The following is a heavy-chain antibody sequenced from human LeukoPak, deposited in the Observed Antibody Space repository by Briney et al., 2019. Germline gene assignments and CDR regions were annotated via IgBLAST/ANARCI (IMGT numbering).Heavy chain of an antibody. CDR1: GYTFTSYG. CDR2: ISAYNGNT. V-gene: IGHV1-18*01. J-gene: IGHJ4*02. CDR3: ARAGAYSSGWYKDY. Sequence: ASVKVSCKDSGYTFTSYGISWVRQAPGQGLEWMGWISAYNGNTNYAQKLQGRVTMTTDTSTSTAYMELRSLRSDDTAVYYGARAGAYSSGWYKDYWGQGTLVTVSS. D-gene: IGHD6-19*01.